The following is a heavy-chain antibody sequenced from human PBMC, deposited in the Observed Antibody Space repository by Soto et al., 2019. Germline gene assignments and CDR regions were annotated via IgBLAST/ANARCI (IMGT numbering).Heavy chain of an antibody. Sequence: QVQLVQSGAVVKKPGSSVEVSCKASGGTFNGYGISWVRQAPGQGLEWMGGTVPVFDTSKYAPRFHGRVTITANKSSSTAYMELSSVRSEDTAIYFCARGVSTSGAYYTGPSAYDLWGQGTLVIVSS. J-gene: IGHJ3*01. CDR2: TVPVFDTS. CDR1: GGTFNGYG. CDR3: ARGVSTSGAYYTGPSAYDL. D-gene: IGHD3-10*01. V-gene: IGHV1-69*06.